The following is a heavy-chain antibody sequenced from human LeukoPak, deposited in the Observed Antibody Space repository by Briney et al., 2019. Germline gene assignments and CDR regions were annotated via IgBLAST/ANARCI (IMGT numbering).Heavy chain of an antibody. Sequence: ASVKVSCKASGYTFTSYGISWVRQAPGQGLECMGWISAYNGNTNYAQKLQGRVTKTTDTSTSTAYMELRSLRSDDTAVYYCAMMITFGGVIAVDAFDIWGQGTMVTVSS. CDR2: ISAYNGNT. V-gene: IGHV1-18*01. J-gene: IGHJ3*02. CDR3: AMMITFGGVIAVDAFDI. D-gene: IGHD3-16*02. CDR1: GYTFTSYG.